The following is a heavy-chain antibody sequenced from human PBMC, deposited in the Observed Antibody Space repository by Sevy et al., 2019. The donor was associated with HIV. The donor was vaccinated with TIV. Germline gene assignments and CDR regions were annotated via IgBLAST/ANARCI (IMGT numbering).Heavy chain of an antibody. V-gene: IGHV1-2*02. Sequence: ASVKVSCKASGYTFTGYYLHWVRQAPGQGLEWMGWINPNSGGTNYAPKFQGRVTMTRDTSISTASMELSRLRSDDTAVYYCTRSAAEAKNFVYGGDCYSVYWGQGTLVTVSS. CDR3: TRSAAEAKNFVYGGDCYSVY. CDR2: INPNSGGT. J-gene: IGHJ4*02. CDR1: GYTFTGYY. D-gene: IGHD2-21*02.